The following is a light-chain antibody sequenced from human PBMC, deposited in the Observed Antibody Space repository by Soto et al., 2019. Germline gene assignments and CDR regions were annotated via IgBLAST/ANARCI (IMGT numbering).Light chain of an antibody. CDR2: EVS. Sequence: QSALTQPAXVSGSPGQSITISCTGTSSDVGSYNLVSWYQQHPGKAPKLMIYEVSKRPSGVSNRFSGSKSGNTASLTISGLQAEDEADYYCCSYAGSSTYVFGTGTKVTVL. V-gene: IGLV2-23*02. CDR1: SSDVGSYNL. J-gene: IGLJ1*01. CDR3: CSYAGSSTYV.